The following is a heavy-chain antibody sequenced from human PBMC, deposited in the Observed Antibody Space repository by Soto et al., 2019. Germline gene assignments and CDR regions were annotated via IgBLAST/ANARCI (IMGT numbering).Heavy chain of an antibody. J-gene: IGHJ4*02. Sequence: GGSLRLSCAASGFTFSSYGMHWVRQAPGKGLEWVAVISYDGSNKYYADSVKGRFTISRDNSKNTLYLQMNSLRAEDTAVYYCAKEGSGRPEYYFDYWGQGTLVTVSS. CDR2: ISYDGSNK. CDR1: GFTFSSYG. D-gene: IGHD2-15*01. V-gene: IGHV3-30*18. CDR3: AKEGSGRPEYYFDY.